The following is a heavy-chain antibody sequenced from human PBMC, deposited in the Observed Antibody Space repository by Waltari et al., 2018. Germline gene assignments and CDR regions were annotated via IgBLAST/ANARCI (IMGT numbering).Heavy chain of an antibody. CDR3: ANNEWGLPVS. CDR2: IHYSGSS. Sequence: QVGLQESGPGLVKPSETLSLTCTVSGYPISGGYWWGWIRQPPGKGLEWIASIHYSGSSQYPPSLRSRDTISADTSKNQFSLRLTSVTAADTAVYYCANNEWGLPVSWGQGALVTVSS. V-gene: IGHV4-38-2*02. D-gene: IGHD1-26*01. J-gene: IGHJ5*02. CDR1: GYPISGGYW.